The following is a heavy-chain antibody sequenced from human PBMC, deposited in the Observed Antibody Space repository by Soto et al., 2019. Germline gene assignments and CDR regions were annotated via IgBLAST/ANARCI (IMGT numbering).Heavy chain of an antibody. V-gene: IGHV4-59*01. CDR1: GDSISSYY. J-gene: IGHJ6*02. CDR2: ISNNGRT. D-gene: IGHD1-7*01. CDR3: ARDNWNFGAYGMDV. Sequence: SETLSLTCTVSGDSISSYYWNWIRQPPGKGLEWIGYISNNGRTNHHPSLKSRVTISVDTSKNQFSLKLNSVTAADTAVYYCARDNWNFGAYGMDVGGQGTTVTVSS.